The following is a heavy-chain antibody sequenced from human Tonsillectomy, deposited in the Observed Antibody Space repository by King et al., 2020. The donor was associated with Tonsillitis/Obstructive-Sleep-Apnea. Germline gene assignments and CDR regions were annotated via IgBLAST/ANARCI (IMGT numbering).Heavy chain of an antibody. CDR2: ISSSSNYI. CDR1: GFTFSSHS. V-gene: IGHV3-21*01. D-gene: IGHD5-18*01. J-gene: IGHJ6*03. CDR3: ARDGGGYNYGLVSYYYYMDV. Sequence: VQLVESGGGLVKPGGSLRLSCAASGFTFSSHSMNWVRQAPGKGLEWVSSISSSSNYIYYADSVKGRFTISRDNAKNSLYLQMNSLRAEDTAVYYCARDGGGYNYGLVSYYYYMDVWDKGTTVTVSS.